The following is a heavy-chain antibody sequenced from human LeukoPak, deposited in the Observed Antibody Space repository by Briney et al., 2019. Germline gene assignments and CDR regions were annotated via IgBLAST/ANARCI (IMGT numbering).Heavy chain of an antibody. CDR1: GFTFSSYA. V-gene: IGHV4-34*08. Sequence: GSLRLSCAASGFTFSSYAMSWVRQAPGKGLEWIGEINHSGSTNYNPSLKSRATISVDTSKNQFSLKLSSVTAADTAVYYCAKNCSSTSCYWNDAFDIWGQGTMVTVSS. J-gene: IGHJ3*02. CDR3: AKNCSSTSCYWNDAFDI. D-gene: IGHD2-2*01. CDR2: INHSGST.